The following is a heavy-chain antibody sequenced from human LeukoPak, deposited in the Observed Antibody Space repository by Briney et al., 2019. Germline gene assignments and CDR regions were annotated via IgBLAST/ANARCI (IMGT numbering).Heavy chain of an antibody. CDR3: ARAAGPRRNWFDP. V-gene: IGHV3-9*01. J-gene: IGHJ5*02. Sequence: PGRSLRLSCAASGFTFDDYAMHWVRQVPGKGLEWVSGISWNSGGIAYADSVKGRFTISRDNAKNSLYLQMNSLRAEDTAVYYCARAAGPRRNWFDPWGQGTLVTVSS. CDR1: GFTFDDYA. CDR2: ISWNSGGI.